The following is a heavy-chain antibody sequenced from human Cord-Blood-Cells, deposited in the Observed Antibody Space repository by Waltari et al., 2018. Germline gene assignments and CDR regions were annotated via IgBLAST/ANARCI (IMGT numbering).Heavy chain of an antibody. D-gene: IGHD3-22*01. V-gene: IGHV1-24*01. Sequence: QVQRVQSGAEVKKPGASVKVSCKVSGYTLNELCMHWVREDAGKGIEGMGDCEPTDGKTIYAQQFHSRVTMTEDTSTHTAYMELSSVRSVYSAVYYCTRARCYDSSGYYYWGQGTLVTVSS. J-gene: IGHJ4*02. CDR1: GYTLNELC. CDR2: CEPTDGKT. CDR3: TRARCYDSSGYYY.